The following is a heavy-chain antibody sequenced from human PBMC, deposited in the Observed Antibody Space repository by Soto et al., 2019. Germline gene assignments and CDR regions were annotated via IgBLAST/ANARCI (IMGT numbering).Heavy chain of an antibody. Sequence: GGSLRLSCAASGFTFSSYAMHWVRQAPGKGLEWVAVISYDGSNKYYADSVKGRFTISRDNSKNTLYLQMNSLGAEDTAVYYCARDLYDFWSGYKTVYYYYGMDVWGQGTTVTVSS. CDR2: ISYDGSNK. D-gene: IGHD3-3*01. CDR1: GFTFSSYA. CDR3: ARDLYDFWSGYKTVYYYYGMDV. J-gene: IGHJ6*02. V-gene: IGHV3-30-3*01.